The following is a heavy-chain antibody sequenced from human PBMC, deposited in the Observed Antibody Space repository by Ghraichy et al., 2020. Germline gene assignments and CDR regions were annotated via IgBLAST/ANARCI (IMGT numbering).Heavy chain of an antibody. Sequence: GESLNISCAASGFAFSSFAMSWVRQPPGEGLEWVAGVSGSGGSTYYADSVKGRFTISRDNSKSALSLQMSSLRAEDTAVYYCAKDRKCGGDCAWGQGTLVAVSS. CDR1: GFAFSSFA. J-gene: IGHJ4*02. CDR2: VSGSGGST. V-gene: IGHV3-23*01. D-gene: IGHD2-21*02. CDR3: AKDRKCGGDCA.